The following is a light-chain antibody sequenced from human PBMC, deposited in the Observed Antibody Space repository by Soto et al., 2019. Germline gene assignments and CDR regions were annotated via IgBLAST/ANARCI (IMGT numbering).Light chain of an antibody. CDR1: QSISNY. J-gene: IGKJ5*01. CDR2: AAS. CDR3: QQGSTTPIT. V-gene: IGKV1-39*01. Sequence: DIQMTQSPSSLSASVGDRVSITCRARQSISNYVNWYQQKPGEAPKVLIFAASSLQSGVPPRFSGSGSGTDFTLSISSLQPEDFSTYYCQQGSTTPITFGLGTRWRL.